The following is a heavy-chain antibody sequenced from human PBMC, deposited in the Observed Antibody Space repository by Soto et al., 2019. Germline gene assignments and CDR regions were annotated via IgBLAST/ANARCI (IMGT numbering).Heavy chain of an antibody. CDR2: IYSSGST. CDR1: GGSISSSNYY. D-gene: IGHD4-17*01. Sequence: SETLSLTCTVSGGSISSSNYYWGWIRQPPGKGLEWIGTIYSSGSTYYNPSLASRITISVDTSKNQFSLKLNSVTAADTAMYYCAGDYGDFRADIWGQGTMVNVSS. V-gene: IGHV4-39*01. CDR3: AGDYGDFRADI. J-gene: IGHJ3*02.